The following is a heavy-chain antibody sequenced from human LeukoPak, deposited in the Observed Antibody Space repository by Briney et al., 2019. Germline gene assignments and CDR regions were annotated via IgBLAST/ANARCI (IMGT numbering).Heavy chain of an antibody. CDR3: ARDLRYCSGGSCYSGDY. Sequence: TGGSLRLSCAASGFTVSSNYMSWVRQAPGKGLEWVSVIYSGGSTYYADSVKGRFTISRDNSKNTLYLQMNSLRAEDTAVYYCARDLRYCSGGSCYSGDYWGQGTLVTVSS. CDR2: IYSGGST. D-gene: IGHD2-15*01. J-gene: IGHJ4*02. CDR1: GFTVSSNY. V-gene: IGHV3-53*01.